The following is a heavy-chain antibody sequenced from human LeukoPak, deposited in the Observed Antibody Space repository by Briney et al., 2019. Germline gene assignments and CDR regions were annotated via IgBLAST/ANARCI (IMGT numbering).Heavy chain of an antibody. CDR1: GYTFTSYG. V-gene: IGHV1-18*01. CDR3: ARGAIAARRSPDAFDI. J-gene: IGHJ3*02. D-gene: IGHD6-6*01. Sequence: ASVKVSCKASGYTFTSYGISWVRQAPGQGLEWMGWISAYNGNTNYARKLQGRVTMTTDTSTSTAYMELRSLRSDDTAVYYCARGAIAARRSPDAFDIWGQGAMVTVSS. CDR2: ISAYNGNT.